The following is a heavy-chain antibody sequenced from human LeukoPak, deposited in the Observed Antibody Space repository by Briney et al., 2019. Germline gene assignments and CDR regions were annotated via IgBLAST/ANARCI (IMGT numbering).Heavy chain of an antibody. V-gene: IGHV1-18*01. CDR2: ISAYNGNT. J-gene: IGHJ3*02. D-gene: IGHD3-10*01. CDR1: GYTFTSYG. CDR3: ARVVYYYGSGSYDAFDI. Sequence: ASVKVSCKASGYTFTSYGISWVRQAPGQGLEWMGWISAYNGNTNYAQKFQGRVTITADESTSTAYMELSSLRSEDTAVYYCARVVYYYGSGSYDAFDIWGQGTMVTVSS.